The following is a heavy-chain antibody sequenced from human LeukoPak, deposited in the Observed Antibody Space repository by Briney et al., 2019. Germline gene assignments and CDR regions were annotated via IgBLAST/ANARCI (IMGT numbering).Heavy chain of an antibody. CDR1: GGSISSGDYY. CDR2: MYYSGST. D-gene: IGHD3-22*01. CDR3: ARPYYYDSRIDP. V-gene: IGHV4-30-4*01. J-gene: IGHJ5*02. Sequence: SQTLSLTCTVSGGSISSGDYYWSWIRQPPGKGLEWIAYMYYSGSTYYSPSLKSRVTMSADASKNQLSLKLSSVTAADTAVYYCARPYYYDSRIDPWGQGILVTVSS.